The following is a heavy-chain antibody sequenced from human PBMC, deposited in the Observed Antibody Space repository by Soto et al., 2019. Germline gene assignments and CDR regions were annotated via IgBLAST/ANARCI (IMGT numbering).Heavy chain of an antibody. CDR2: IYYSGGT. CDR1: GGSISSSSYY. D-gene: IGHD5-12*01. J-gene: IGHJ6*02. V-gene: IGHV4-39*01. CDR3: ARGRGRWLQLRGDYYYGMDV. Sequence: SETLSLTCTVSGGSISSSSYYWGWIRQPPGKGLEWIGSIYYSGGTYYNPSLKSRVTISVDTSKNQFSLKLSSVTAADTAVYYCARGRGRWLQLRGDYYYGMDVWGQGTTVTVSS.